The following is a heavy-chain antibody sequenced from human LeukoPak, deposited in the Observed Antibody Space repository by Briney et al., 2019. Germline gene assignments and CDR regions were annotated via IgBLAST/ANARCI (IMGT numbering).Heavy chain of an antibody. CDR2: ISGSGGST. CDR1: GFTFSSYA. J-gene: IGHJ4*02. Sequence: GGSLRLSCAASGFTFSSYAMSWVRQAPGRGLEWVSAISGSGGSTYYADSVKGRFTISRDNSKNTLYLQMSSLRAEDTAVYYCAKDPGSKGPAARFDYWGQGTLVTVSS. D-gene: IGHD2-2*01. V-gene: IGHV3-23*01. CDR3: AKDPGSKGPAARFDY.